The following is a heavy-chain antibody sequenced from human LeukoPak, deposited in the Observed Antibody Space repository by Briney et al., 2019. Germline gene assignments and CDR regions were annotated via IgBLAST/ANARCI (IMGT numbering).Heavy chain of an antibody. Sequence: SETLSLTCAVYGGSFSGYYWSWIRQPPGKGLEWIGEINHSGSTNYNPSLKSRVTISVDTSKNQFSLKLSSVTAADTAVYYCARMMGRGYSYGLDYWGQGTLVTVSS. CDR2: INHSGST. CDR1: GGSFSGYY. CDR3: ARMMGRGYSYGLDY. J-gene: IGHJ4*02. V-gene: IGHV4-34*01. D-gene: IGHD5-18*01.